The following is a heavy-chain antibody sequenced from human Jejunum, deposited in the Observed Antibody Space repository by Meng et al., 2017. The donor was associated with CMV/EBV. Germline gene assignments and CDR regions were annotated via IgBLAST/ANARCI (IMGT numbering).Heavy chain of an antibody. V-gene: IGHV3-48*03. CDR1: GFTFSSSE. CDR2: ITGGGNTQ. J-gene: IGHJ5*02. D-gene: IGHD2/OR15-2a*01. Sequence: SCVASGFTFSSSEMNWVRQAPGKGLEWVAYITGGGNTQYYPDSVKGRFTISRDNAKSSLYLQMNSLRAEDAAVYYCARLNLAAFYSWGQGALVTVSS. CDR3: ARLNLAAFYS.